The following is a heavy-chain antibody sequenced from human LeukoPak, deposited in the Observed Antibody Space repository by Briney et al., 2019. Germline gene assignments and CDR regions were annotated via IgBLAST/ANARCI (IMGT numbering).Heavy chain of an antibody. Sequence: SETLSLTCTVSGGSISSSTYYWDWIRQPPGKGLEWIGNFYDSGSTWYNPSLKSRVTISGDTSKNQFSLRLSSVTAADTAVYYCAGEPGYCSGGSCYGGWFDPWGQGTLVTVSS. J-gene: IGHJ5*02. CDR1: GGSISSSTYY. CDR2: FYDSGST. CDR3: AGEPGYCSGGSCYGGWFDP. D-gene: IGHD2-15*01. V-gene: IGHV4-39*07.